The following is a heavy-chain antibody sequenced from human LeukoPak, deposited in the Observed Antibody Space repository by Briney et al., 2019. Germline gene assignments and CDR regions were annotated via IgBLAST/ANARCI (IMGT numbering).Heavy chain of an antibody. CDR1: GYSFTSYW. D-gene: IGHD3-3*01. V-gene: IGHV5-51*01. CDR3: ARHGEYDFWSGYPQFDP. CDR2: IYPGDSDT. J-gene: IGHJ5*02. Sequence: GESLQISCQGSGYSFTSYWIGWVRQMPGKGLEWMGIIYPGDSDTRYSPSFQGQVTISADKSISTAYLQWSSLKASDTAMYYCARHGEYDFWSGYPQFDPWGQGTLVTVSS.